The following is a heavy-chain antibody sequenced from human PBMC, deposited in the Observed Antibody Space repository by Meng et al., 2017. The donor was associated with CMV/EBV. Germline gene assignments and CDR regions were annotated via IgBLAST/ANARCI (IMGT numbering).Heavy chain of an antibody. J-gene: IGHJ4*02. Sequence: PPAIVPLTCTFSGFSLITSGVDVGWIRHSPGMALEWLALSYGVDNKRYSPALKNSLTITKDTSKIQVVLTMTNMDPVDTATYYCARLYYCSGYYLGYFDYWGQGTLVTVSS. CDR2: SYGVDNK. V-gene: IGHV2-5*02. CDR3: ARLYYCSGYYLGYFDY. CDR1: GFSLITSGVD. D-gene: IGHD3-22*01.